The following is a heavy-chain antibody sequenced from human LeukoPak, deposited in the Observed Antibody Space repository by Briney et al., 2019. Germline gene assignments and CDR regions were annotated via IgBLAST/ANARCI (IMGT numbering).Heavy chain of an antibody. D-gene: IGHD3-9*01. CDR1: GGSISSSSYY. V-gene: IGHV4-39*07. CDR3: ARAPSRYDVLTGYYGGGFDS. J-gene: IGHJ5*01. Sequence: SETLSLTCTVSGGSISSSSYYWGWIRQPPGKGLEWIGSIYYSGSTYYNPSLKSRVTISVDTSKNQFSLKLSSVTAADMAVYYCARAPSRYDVLTGYYGGGFDSWGQGTLVTVSS. CDR2: IYYSGST.